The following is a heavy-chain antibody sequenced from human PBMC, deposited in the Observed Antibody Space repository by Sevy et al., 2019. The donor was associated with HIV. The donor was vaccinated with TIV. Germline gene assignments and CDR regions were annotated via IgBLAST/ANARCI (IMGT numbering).Heavy chain of an antibody. CDR1: GFKLRIYG. J-gene: IGHJ6*02. CDR2: IRYDGSVQ. D-gene: IGHD6-13*01. Sequence: GGSLRLSCEASGFKLRIYGFHWVRQAPGKGLEWVAFIRYDGSVQYYTDSVKGRFTISRDNSKDTLYLEMDSLRPDDTAVYYCAKRRQPGRDYYYYGMDVWGQGTTVTVSS. V-gene: IGHV3-30*02. CDR3: AKRRQPGRDYYYYGMDV.